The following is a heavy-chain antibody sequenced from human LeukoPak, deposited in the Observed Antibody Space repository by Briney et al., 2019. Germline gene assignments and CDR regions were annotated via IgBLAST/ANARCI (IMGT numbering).Heavy chain of an antibody. V-gene: IGHV3-21*01. CDR2: ISSSSSYI. CDR1: GFTFSSYS. CDR3: ARDPGYCSGGSCYSALAFDY. J-gene: IGHJ4*02. D-gene: IGHD2-15*01. Sequence: KTGGSLRLSCAASGFTFSSYSMNWVRQAPGKGLEWVSSISSSSSYIYFADSVKGRFIISRDNAKNSLYLQMNSLRAEDTAVYYCARDPGYCSGGSCYSALAFDYWGQGTLVTVSS.